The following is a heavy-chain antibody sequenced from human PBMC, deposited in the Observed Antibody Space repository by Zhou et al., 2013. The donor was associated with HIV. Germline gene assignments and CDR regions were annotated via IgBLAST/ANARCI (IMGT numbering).Heavy chain of an antibody. CDR2: IYSSGTT. D-gene: IGHD1-26*01. Sequence: QVQLQESGPGLVKPSETLSLTCTVSGGSISSYYWSWIRQPAGKGLEWIGRIYSSGTTNYNPSLKSRVTMSADTSKNQFSLKLTSVTAADTAVYYCARGRIVGAPSPFDYWGQGTLVTVSS. V-gene: IGHV4-4*07. CDR1: GGSISSYY. J-gene: IGHJ4*02. CDR3: ARGRIVGAPSPFDY.